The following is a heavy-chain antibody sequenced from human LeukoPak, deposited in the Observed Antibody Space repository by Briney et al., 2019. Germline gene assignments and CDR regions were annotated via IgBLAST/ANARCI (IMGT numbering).Heavy chain of an antibody. CDR1: GGSISSGGYY. CDR2: IYYSGSS. D-gene: IGHD2-15*01. V-gene: IGHV4-61*08. CDR3: ARGYCTGGNCYSGFDP. J-gene: IGHJ5*02. Sequence: SSETLSLTCTVSGGSISSGGYYWSWIRQHPGKGLEWIGYIYYSGSSTYNPSLKSRVTISVDTSKNQFSLKLSSVTAADTAVYYCARGYCTGGNCYSGFDPWGQGTLVTVSS.